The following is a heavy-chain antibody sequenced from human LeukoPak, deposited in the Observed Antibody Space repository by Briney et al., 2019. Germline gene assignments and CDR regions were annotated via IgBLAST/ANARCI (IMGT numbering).Heavy chain of an antibody. V-gene: IGHV3-53*01. CDR2: IYSGGST. D-gene: IGHD2-15*01. CDR1: GFTVSSNY. Sequence: GGSLRLSCAASGFTVSSNYMSWVRQAPGKGLEWVSVIYSGGSTYYADSVKGRFTISRDNSKNTLYLQMNSLRAEDTAVYYCAGGVVVAADDAFDIWGQGTMVTVSS. CDR3: AGGVVVAADDAFDI. J-gene: IGHJ3*02.